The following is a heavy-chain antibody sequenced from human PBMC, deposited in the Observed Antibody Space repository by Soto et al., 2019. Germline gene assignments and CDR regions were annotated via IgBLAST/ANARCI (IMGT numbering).Heavy chain of an antibody. D-gene: IGHD3-10*01. CDR2: ISAYNGNT. Sequence: VASVKVSCKASGYTFTSYGISWVRQAPGQGLEWMGWISAYNGNTNYAQKLQGRVTMTTDTSTSTAYMELRSLRSDDTAVYYCARADYYGTHEAFDYWGQGTLVTVSS. V-gene: IGHV1-18*01. CDR1: GYTFTSYG. CDR3: ARADYYGTHEAFDY. J-gene: IGHJ4*02.